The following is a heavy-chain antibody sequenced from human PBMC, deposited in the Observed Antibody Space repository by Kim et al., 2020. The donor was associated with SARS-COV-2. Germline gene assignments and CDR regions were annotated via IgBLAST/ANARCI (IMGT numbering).Heavy chain of an antibody. D-gene: IGHD3-9*01. CDR1: GGSFSGYY. J-gene: IGHJ6*02. V-gene: IGHV4-34*01. CDR3: ARHDILTGYYQKAAYYYYGMDV. Sequence: SETLSLTCAVYGGSFSGYYWSWIRQPPGKGLEWIGEINHSGSTNYNPSLKSRVTISVDTSKNQFSLKLSSVTAADTAVYYCARHDILTGYYQKAAYYYYGMDVWGQGTTVTVSS. CDR2: INHSGST.